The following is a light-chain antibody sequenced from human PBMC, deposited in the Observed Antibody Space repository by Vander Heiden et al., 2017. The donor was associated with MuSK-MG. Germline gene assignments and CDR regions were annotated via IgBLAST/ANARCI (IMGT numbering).Light chain of an antibody. V-gene: IGKV3-20*01. Sequence: DIVLTQSPGTLSLSPGERATLSCRASQSVSSSYLAWYQQKPGQAPRLLIYGASSRATGIPDRFSGSGSGTDFTLTISRLEPEDFAVYYCQQDGSSPWTFGPGTKVEIK. J-gene: IGKJ1*01. CDR1: QSVSSSY. CDR2: GAS. CDR3: QQDGSSPWT.